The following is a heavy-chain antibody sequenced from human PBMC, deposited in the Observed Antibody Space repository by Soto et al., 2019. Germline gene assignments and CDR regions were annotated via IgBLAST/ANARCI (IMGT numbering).Heavy chain of an antibody. V-gene: IGHV3-30*18. Sequence: PXGSLRLSCAAAGFTLSSYGMHWVRQAPGKGLEWVAVISYDGSNKYYADSVKGRFTISRDNSKNTLYLQMNSLRAEDTAVYYCAKLSLGATSRGDDASDIWGQGKMVTVSS. CDR2: ISYDGSNK. CDR3: AKLSLGATSRGDDASDI. J-gene: IGHJ3*02. D-gene: IGHD1-26*01. CDR1: GFTLSSYG.